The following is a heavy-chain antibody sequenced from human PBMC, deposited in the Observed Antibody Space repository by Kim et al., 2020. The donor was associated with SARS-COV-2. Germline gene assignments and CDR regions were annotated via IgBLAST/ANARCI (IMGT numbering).Heavy chain of an antibody. V-gene: IGHV1-8*01. CDR1: GYTFNRYA. Sequence: ASVKVSCKAAGYTFNRYAINWVRQAPGQGLEWMGWMNTSSGNTGYSQKFQGRVTMTSDTSMSTAYMELGGLGFDDTAVYCCVKDVSTDSSGPIYFDYLG. D-gene: IGHD3-22*01. J-gene: IGHJ4*01. CDR3: VKDVSTDSSGPIYFDY. CDR2: MNTSSGNT.